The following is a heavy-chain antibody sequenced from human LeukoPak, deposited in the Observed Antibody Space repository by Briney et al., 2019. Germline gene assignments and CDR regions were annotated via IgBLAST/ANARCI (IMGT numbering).Heavy chain of an antibody. CDR1: SGSISSYY. CDR3: ASTEYYFDH. V-gene: IGHV4-59*01. CDR2: IYYSGSS. Sequence: SETLSLTCTVSSGSISSYYWSWIRQAPGKGLEWIGYIYYSGSSNYNPSFKSRVTMSVDTSKKQFSLRVSSVTAADTAVYYCASTEYYFDHWGQGTLVTVSS. D-gene: IGHD3-10*01. J-gene: IGHJ4*02.